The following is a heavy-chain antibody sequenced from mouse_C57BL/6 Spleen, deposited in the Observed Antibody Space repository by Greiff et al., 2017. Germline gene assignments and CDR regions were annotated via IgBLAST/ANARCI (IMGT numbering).Heavy chain of an antibody. J-gene: IGHJ4*01. CDR2: IYPGSGST. Sequence: VQLQQSGAELVKPGASVKMSCKASGYTFTSYWITWVKQRPGQGLEWIGDIYPGSGSTNYNEKFKSKATLAVDTSSSTAYMQLSSLTSEDSAVYYCAKLPPPYDYDAMDYWGQGTSVTVSS. CDR1: GYTFTSYW. V-gene: IGHV1-55*01. CDR3: AKLPPPYDYDAMDY.